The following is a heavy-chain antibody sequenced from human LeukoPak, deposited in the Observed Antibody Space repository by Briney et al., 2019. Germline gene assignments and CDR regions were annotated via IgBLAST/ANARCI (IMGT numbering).Heavy chain of an antibody. Sequence: AGGSLRLSCAASGFTFSSYAMSWVRQAPGKGLEWVSAISGSGGSTYYADSVKGRFTISRDNSKNTLYLQMNSLRAEDTAVYYCAKGLVGVISLFDYWGQGTLVTVSS. CDR2: ISGSGGST. CDR1: GFTFSSYA. CDR3: AKGLVGVISLFDY. V-gene: IGHV3-23*01. D-gene: IGHD3-22*01. J-gene: IGHJ4*02.